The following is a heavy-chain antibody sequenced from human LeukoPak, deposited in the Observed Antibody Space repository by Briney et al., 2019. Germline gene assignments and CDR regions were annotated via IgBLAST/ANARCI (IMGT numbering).Heavy chain of an antibody. CDR1: GFSFSTSGVG. V-gene: IGHV2-5*02. Sequence: SGPTLVNPTQTLTLTCTFSGFSFSTSGVGVGWIRQPPGKALEWLAVIYWDEDKRYRPSLKSRLTITKDTSKNQVVLTMTNMDPVDTATYCCARSPYYDILTGSRGTFDYWGRGILVTVSS. CDR2: IYWDEDK. J-gene: IGHJ4*02. CDR3: ARSPYYDILTGSRGTFDY. D-gene: IGHD3-9*01.